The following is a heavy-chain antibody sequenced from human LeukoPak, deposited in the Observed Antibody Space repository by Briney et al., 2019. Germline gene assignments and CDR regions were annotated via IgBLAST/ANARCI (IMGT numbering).Heavy chain of an antibody. J-gene: IGHJ4*02. V-gene: IGHV4-34*01. D-gene: IGHD6-19*01. CDR2: INHSGST. Sequence: SETLSLTCTVSGGSVRSGRYYWSWIRQPPGKGLEWIGEINHSGSTNYNPSLKSRVTISVDTSKNQFSLKLSSVTAADTAVYYCARGPPYSSGWYLYWGQGTLVTVSS. CDR1: GGSVRSGRYY. CDR3: ARGPPYSSGWYLY.